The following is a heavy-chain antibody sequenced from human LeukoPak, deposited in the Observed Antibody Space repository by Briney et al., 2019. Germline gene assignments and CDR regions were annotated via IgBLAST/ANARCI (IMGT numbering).Heavy chain of an antibody. J-gene: IGHJ4*02. CDR2: IIPIFGTA. CDR3: ARDLGSSGWYQRGLDY. CDR1: GGTFSSYA. D-gene: IGHD6-19*01. Sequence: AASVKVSCKASGGTFSSYAISWARQAPGQGLEWMGGIIPIFGTANYAQKFQGRVTITADESTSTAYMELSSLRSEDTAVYYCARDLGSSGWYQRGLDYWGQGTLVTVSS. V-gene: IGHV1-69*13.